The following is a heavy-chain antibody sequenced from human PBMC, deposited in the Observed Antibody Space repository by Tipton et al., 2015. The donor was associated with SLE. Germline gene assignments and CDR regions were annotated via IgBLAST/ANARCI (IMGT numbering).Heavy chain of an antibody. V-gene: IGHV3-23*03. CDR3: AKSRRAARVGYGMDV. CDR1: GFIFSDYT. Sequence: SLRLSCAASGFIFSDYTMNWVRQAPGKGLEWVSVFFNSGSTYYADSVEGRFTISRDDSKDTLFLQMNSLTAEDTAVYYCAKSRRAARVGYGMDVWGQGTTVTVSS. J-gene: IGHJ6*02. CDR2: FFNSGST. D-gene: IGHD2-15*01.